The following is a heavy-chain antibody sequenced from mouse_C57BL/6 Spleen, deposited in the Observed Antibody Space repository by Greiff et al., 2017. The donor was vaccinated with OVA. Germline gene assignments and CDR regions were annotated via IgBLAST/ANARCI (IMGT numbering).Heavy chain of an antibody. V-gene: IGHV1-62-2*01. CDR1: GYTFTEYT. J-gene: IGHJ4*01. D-gene: IGHD2-3*01. CDR2: FYPGSGSI. CDR3: ARHEGGDGFRNYYAMDY. Sequence: VQLQQSGAELVKPGASVKLSCKASGYTFTEYTIHWVKQRSGQGLEWIGWFYPGSGSIKYNEKFKDKATLTADKSSSTVYMELSRLTSEDSAVYFCARHEGGDGFRNYYAMDYWGQGTSVTVSS.